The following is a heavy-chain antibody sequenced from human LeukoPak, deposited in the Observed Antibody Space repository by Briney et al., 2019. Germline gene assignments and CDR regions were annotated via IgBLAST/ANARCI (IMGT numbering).Heavy chain of an antibody. V-gene: IGHV1-69*13. J-gene: IGHJ4*02. CDR1: GGTFSSYA. Sequence: GASVKVSCKASGGTFSSYAISWVRQAPGQGLEWMGGTIPIFGTANYAQKFQGRVTITADESTSTAYMELSSLRSEDTAVYYCARDRDSSGYYGPGYWGQGTLVTVSS. CDR2: TIPIFGTA. D-gene: IGHD3-22*01. CDR3: ARDRDSSGYYGPGY.